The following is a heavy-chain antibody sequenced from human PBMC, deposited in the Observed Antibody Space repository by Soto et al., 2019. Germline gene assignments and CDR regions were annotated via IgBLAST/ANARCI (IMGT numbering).Heavy chain of an antibody. J-gene: IGHJ6*02. Sequence: SVKVSCKASGGTFSNYAINWVRQAPGQGLEWMGGITPIFGTANYAQKFQGRVTITADESTSTAYMELSSLRSEDTAVYYCARVGGGYSGYDYYYGMDVWGQGTTVTVSS. CDR1: GGTFSNYA. CDR3: ARVGGGYSGYDYYYGMDV. CDR2: ITPIFGTA. V-gene: IGHV1-69*13. D-gene: IGHD5-12*01.